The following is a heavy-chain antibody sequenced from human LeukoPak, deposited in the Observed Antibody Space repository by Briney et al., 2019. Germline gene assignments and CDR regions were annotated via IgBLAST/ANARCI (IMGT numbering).Heavy chain of an antibody. CDR3: AKDAQRGFDFSNSLES. D-gene: IGHD4-11*01. CDR1: GFSFSHFG. J-gene: IGHJ5*01. Sequence: PGKSLRPSCRTSGFSFSHFGMHWVRQAPGKGLEWVAVIWSDATEKYYGNSVKGRFTISRDNYDNTVSLQMNSLRVEDTAVYYCAKDAQRGFDFSNSLESWGQGTVVTVSP. V-gene: IGHV3-33*06. CDR2: IWSDATEK.